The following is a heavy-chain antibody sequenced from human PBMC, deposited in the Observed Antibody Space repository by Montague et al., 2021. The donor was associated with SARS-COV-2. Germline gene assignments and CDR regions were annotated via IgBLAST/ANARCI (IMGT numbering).Heavy chain of an antibody. CDR2: ISADGDII. V-gene: IGHV3-43*02. CDR3: AKDITKYGWGTTTASDI. Sequence: SLRLSCAAFGFTFREYAMHWMRQVPGKGLEWVSLISADGDIIYYVESVKGRFTISRDNSKNTVFLQMNSVRSDDSAFYFCAKDITKYGWGTTTASDIWGQGTLVTVSS. J-gene: IGHJ1*01. D-gene: IGHD3-10*01. CDR1: GFTFREYA.